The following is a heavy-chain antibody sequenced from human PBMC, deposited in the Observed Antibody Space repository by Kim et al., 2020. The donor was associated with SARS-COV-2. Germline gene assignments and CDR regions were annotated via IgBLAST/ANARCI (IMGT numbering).Heavy chain of an antibody. CDR2: ISGSGGST. V-gene: IGHV3-23*01. J-gene: IGHJ3*02. CDR1: GFTFSSYA. D-gene: IGHD3-22*01. CDR3: AKDDSYSFTMIVVEGCAFDI. Sequence: GGSLRLSCAASGFTFSSYAMSWVRQAPGKGLEWVSAISGSGGSTYYADSVKGRFTISRDNSKNTLYLQMNSLRAEDTAVYYCAKDDSYSFTMIVVEGCAFDIWGQGTMVTVSS.